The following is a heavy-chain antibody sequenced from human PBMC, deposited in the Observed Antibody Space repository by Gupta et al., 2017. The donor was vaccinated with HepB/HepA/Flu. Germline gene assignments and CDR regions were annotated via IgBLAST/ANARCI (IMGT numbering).Heavy chain of an antibody. CDR2: IGTDMST. CDR3: AKDLHAWSAMDV. CDR1: GFTFGSNA. V-gene: IGHV3-23*01. D-gene: IGHD3-3*01. J-gene: IGHJ6*03. Sequence: VQLLEYGGGLVQPGVSLRLSCAASGFTFGSNAMNWVRQAPGKGLEWVSGIGTDMSTHYADSVKGRFTISRDNSKNTLYLQMNSLRAEDTAVYYCAKDLHAWSAMDVWGKGTTVTVSS.